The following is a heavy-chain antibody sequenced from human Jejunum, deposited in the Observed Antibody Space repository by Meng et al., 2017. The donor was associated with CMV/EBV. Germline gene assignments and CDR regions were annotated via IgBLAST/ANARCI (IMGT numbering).Heavy chain of an antibody. CDR3: AREGTDYNYFDY. D-gene: IGHD3/OR15-3a*01. J-gene: IGHJ4*02. CDR1: GGSVSSDNYY. CDR2: IHYNGQT. V-gene: IGHV4-61*01. Sequence: VSGGSVSSDNYYWSWIRQPPGKGLEWIAYIHYNGQTKSNPSLQSRVTTSVDTSKNQVSLKLRSVTAADTAVYYCAREGTDYNYFDYWGQGTLVTVSS.